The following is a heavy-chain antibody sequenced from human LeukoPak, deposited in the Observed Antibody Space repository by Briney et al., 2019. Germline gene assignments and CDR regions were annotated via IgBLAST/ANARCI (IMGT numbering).Heavy chain of an antibody. CDR1: GYTFTSYG. J-gene: IGHJ6*02. Sequence: ASVKVSCKASGYTFTSYGISWVRQAPGQGLEWMGWINPNSGGTNYAQKFQGRVTMTRDTSISTAYMELSRLRSDDTAVYYCARGSSLWFGERYYYYGMDVWGQGTTVTVSS. V-gene: IGHV1-2*02. CDR3: ARGSSLWFGERYYYYGMDV. D-gene: IGHD3-10*01. CDR2: INPNSGGT.